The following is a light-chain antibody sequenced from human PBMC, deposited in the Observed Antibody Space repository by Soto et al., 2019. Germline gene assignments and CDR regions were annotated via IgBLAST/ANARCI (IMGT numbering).Light chain of an antibody. V-gene: IGLV2-8*01. CDR3: SSFVDGNNYWV. J-gene: IGLJ3*02. CDR2: EVT. CDR1: RSDVGGYDY. Sequence: QSVLTQPPSASGSPGRSVTISCTGTRSDVGGYDYVSWFQQHPGKAPKLIIYEVTKRPSGVPDRFSASKSGNTASLTVSGLQAEDEADYYCSSFVDGNNYWVFCGGTKVTVL.